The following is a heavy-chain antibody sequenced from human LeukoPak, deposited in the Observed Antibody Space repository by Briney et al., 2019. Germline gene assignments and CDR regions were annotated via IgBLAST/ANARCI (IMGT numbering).Heavy chain of an antibody. CDR1: GFTFSSYG. CDR2: ISYDGSNK. CDR3: AKGQDPVGYSYGYFDY. V-gene: IGHV3-30*18. Sequence: PGRSLRLSCAASGFTFSSYGMHWVRQAPGKGLEWVAVISYDGSNKYYADSVKGRFTISRDNSKNTLYLQMNSLRAEDTAVYYCAKGQDPVGYSYGYFDYWGQGTLVTVSS. D-gene: IGHD5-18*01. J-gene: IGHJ4*02.